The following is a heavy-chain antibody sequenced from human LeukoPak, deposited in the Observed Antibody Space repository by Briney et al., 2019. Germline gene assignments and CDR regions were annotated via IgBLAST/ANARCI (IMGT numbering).Heavy chain of an antibody. CDR3: AREGLVGGGGGFDY. CDR2: IYYSGST. J-gene: IGHJ4*02. D-gene: IGHD3-16*01. Sequence: SETLSLTCTVSGGSISSSSYYWGWIRQPPGKGLEWTGSIYYSGSTDYNPSLKSRVTISVDTSKNQFSLKLSSVTAADTAVYYCAREGLVGGGGGFDYWGQGTLVTVSS. CDR1: GGSISSSSYY. V-gene: IGHV4-39*07.